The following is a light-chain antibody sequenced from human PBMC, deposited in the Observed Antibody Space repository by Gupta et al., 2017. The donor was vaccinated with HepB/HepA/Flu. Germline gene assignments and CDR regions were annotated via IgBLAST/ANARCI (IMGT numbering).Light chain of an antibody. CDR2: DVS. V-gene: IGLV2-11*01. Sequence: QSALTQPRSVSGSPGQSVTISCTGTSSDVGGYKYVSWYQQHPGKAPKLMIYDVSKRPSGVPDRFSGSKSGNTASLTISGLQAEDEADYYCCSYAGSHTERVFGGGTKLTVL. CDR3: CSYAGSHTERV. J-gene: IGLJ2*01. CDR1: SSDVGGYKY.